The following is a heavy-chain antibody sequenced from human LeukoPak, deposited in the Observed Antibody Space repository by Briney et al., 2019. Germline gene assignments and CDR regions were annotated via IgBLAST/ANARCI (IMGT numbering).Heavy chain of an antibody. V-gene: IGHV3-33*06. CDR2: IWYDGSNK. CDR3: AKAVMITVTFFGY. Sequence: GGSLRLSCAASGFTFSSYGMHWVRQAPGKGLEWVAVIWYDGSNKYYADSVKGRFTISRDNSKNTLYLQMNSLRAEDTAVYYCAKAVMITVTFFGYWGQGTLVTVSS. D-gene: IGHD4-17*01. CDR1: GFTFSSYG. J-gene: IGHJ4*02.